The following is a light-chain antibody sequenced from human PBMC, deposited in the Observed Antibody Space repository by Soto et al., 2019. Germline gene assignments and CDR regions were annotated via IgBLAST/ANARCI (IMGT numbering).Light chain of an antibody. J-gene: IGLJ2*01. CDR1: GSTFGAGYD. CDR2: DNS. CDR3: QSYDSSSRVV. V-gene: IGLV1-40*01. Sequence: QSVLTQPPSVSGAPGQRVTISCTGSGSTFGAGYDVHWYQQLPGTAPKLLICDNSNRPSGVPDRFSGSKSGTSASLAISGLQAEDEADYYCQSYDSSSRVVFGGGTKLTVL.